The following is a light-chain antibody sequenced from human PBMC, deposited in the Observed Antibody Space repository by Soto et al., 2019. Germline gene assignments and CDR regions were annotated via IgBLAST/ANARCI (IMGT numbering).Light chain of an antibody. V-gene: IGLV1-40*01. CDR3: QSYDSSLISYV. CDR2: GNN. J-gene: IGLJ1*01. Sequence: QSVLTQPPSVSGAPGQRVTISCTGSNSNIGAGYDVHWYQQLPGTAPKLLIYGNNNRPSGVPDRFSGSKSGTSASLAITGLQAEDEADYYCQSYDSSLISYVFGTGTKLTVL. CDR1: NSNIGAGYD.